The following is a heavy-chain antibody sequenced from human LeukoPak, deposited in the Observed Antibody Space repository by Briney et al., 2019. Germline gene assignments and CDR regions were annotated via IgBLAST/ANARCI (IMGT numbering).Heavy chain of an antibody. CDR1: GGSISSYY. D-gene: IGHD2-15*01. CDR2: IYYSGRT. J-gene: IGHJ4*02. CDR3: ARVINPSVCSGGTCPFDY. V-gene: IGHV4-59*01. Sequence: SETLSLTCTVSGGSISSYYWSWTRQPPGKGLEWIGYIYYSGRTNYSPSLKSRVTISVDTSKNQFSLKLSSVTAADTAVYYCARVINPSVCSGGTCPFDYWGQGTLVTVSS.